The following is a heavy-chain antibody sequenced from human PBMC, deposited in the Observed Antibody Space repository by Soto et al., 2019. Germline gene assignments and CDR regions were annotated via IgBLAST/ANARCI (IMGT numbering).Heavy chain of an antibody. CDR2: INHSGRT. CDR1: GGSFSGYY. V-gene: IGHV4-34*01. CDR3: APDYGDYAFDY. J-gene: IGHJ4*02. Sequence: PSETLSLTCAAYGGSFSGYYWSWIRQPPGKGLEWIGEINHSGRTNYTPPLKRRVTISVDTSKNQFSLKLSSVTAADTAVYYCAPDYGDYAFDYWGQGTLVTVSS. D-gene: IGHD4-17*01.